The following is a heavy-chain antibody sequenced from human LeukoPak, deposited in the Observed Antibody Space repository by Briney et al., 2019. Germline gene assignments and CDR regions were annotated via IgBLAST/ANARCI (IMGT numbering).Heavy chain of an antibody. CDR3: SRRFDC. Sequence: PGESLRLSCAASGFTFSDYSMNRVRQAPGKGLEWVSYIDGSGDTIYYADSVKGRFTISRDNAKNPLDLQMNSLRDEDTAVYYCSRRFDCWGQGTLVTVSS. CDR2: IDGSGDTI. V-gene: IGHV3-48*02. CDR1: GFTFSDYS. J-gene: IGHJ4*02.